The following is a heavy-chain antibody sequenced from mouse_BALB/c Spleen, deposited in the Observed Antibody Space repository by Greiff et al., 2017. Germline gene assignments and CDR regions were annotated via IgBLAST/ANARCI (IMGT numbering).Heavy chain of an antibody. D-gene: IGHD1-1*02. J-gene: IGHJ3*01. CDR2: ISYDGSN. CDR3: AIEELWRGFAY. V-gene: IGHV3-6*02. Sequence: DVKLQESGPGLVKPSQSLSLTCSVTGYSITSGYYWNWIRQFPGSKLEWMGYISYDGSNNYNPSLKNRISITRDTSKNQFFLKLNSVTTEDTATYYCAIEELWRGFAYWGQGTLVTVSA. CDR1: GYSITSGYY.